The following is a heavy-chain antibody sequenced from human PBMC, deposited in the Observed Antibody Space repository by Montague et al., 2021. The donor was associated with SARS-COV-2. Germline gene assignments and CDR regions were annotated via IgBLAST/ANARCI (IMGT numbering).Heavy chain of an antibody. CDR3: ASSRGAYNWIDA. J-gene: IGHJ5*02. CDR2: IYYYGSA. V-gene: IGHV4-59*13. Sequence: SETLSLTCSFSTASISTYYWSWVRQPPGKGLEWLGYIYYYGSATYNPSLSSRVAMSVDTSKTRFSLKLTSVTAADTAVYYCASSRGAYNWIDAWGQGTLVTVSS. CDR1: TASISTYY. D-gene: IGHD3-16*01.